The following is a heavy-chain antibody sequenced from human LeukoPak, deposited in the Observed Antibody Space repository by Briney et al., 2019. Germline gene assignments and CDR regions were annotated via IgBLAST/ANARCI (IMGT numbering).Heavy chain of an antibody. Sequence: SGGSLRLSCVASGFIFRDYAMRWVRQTPAGGLEWVSSLRGDGETFYTDSVKGRFTLSRDHSRNTVYLQLSNLRVEDTAVYYCAKASWVSSADAVLWGQGTLVTVS. J-gene: IGHJ4*02. V-gene: IGHV3-23*01. CDR2: LRGDGET. D-gene: IGHD3-16*01. CDR3: AKASWVSSADAVL. CDR1: GFIFRDYA.